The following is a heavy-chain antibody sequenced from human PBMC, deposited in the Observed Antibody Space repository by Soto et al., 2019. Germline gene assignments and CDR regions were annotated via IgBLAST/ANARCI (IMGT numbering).Heavy chain of an antibody. CDR1: GGSVSSGSYY. J-gene: IGHJ4*02. D-gene: IGHD1-26*01. CDR3: ARAWRWETSRGFDY. Sequence: PSETLSLTCTVSGGSVSSGSYYWSWIRQPPGKGLEWIGYIYYSGSTNYNPSLKSRVTISVDTSKNQFSLKLSSVTAADTAVYYCARAWRWETSRGFDYWGQGTLVTVSS. V-gene: IGHV4-61*01. CDR2: IYYSGST.